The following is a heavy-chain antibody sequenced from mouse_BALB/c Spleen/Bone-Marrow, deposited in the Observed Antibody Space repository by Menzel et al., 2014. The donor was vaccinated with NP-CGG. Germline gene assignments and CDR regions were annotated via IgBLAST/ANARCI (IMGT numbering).Heavy chain of an antibody. CDR2: INPYNDGT. J-gene: IGHJ4*01. CDR3: ARPGGNYVLYAMDY. CDR1: GYTFTSYV. Sequence: LVESGPELVKPGASVKMSCKASGYTFTSYVMHWVKQKPGQGLEWIGYINPYNDGTKYNEKFKGKATLTSDKSPSTAYMELSSLTSEDSAVYYCARPGGNYVLYAMDYWGQVTSVTVST. V-gene: IGHV1-14*01. D-gene: IGHD2-1*01.